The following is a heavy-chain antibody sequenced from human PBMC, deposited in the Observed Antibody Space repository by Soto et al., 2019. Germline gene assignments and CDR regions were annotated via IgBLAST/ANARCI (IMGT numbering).Heavy chain of an antibody. D-gene: IGHD3-9*01. CDR2: IYHSGST. J-gene: IGHJ5*02. CDR3: AKTGPQGWFDP. CDR1: GGSISSSNL. Sequence: SETLSLTCAVSGGSISSSNLWNWVRQPPGKGLEWIGEIYHSGSTNYNPSLKSRVTMSVDKSKNQFSLKLTSVTAADTAVYYCAKTGPQGWFDPWGQGTQVTVSS. V-gene: IGHV4-4*02.